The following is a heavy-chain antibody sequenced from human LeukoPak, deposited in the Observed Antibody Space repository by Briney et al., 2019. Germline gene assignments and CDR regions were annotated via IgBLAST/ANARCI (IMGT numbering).Heavy chain of an antibody. CDR3: VKDRYYDSSGYYFYPLDY. V-gene: IGHV3-23*01. Sequence: PGGSLRLSCAASGFTFSSYGMSWVRQAPGKGLEWVSAISGSGGSTYYADSVKGRFTISRDNSKNTLYLQMNSLRAEDTAVYYCVKDRYYDSSGYYFYPLDYWGQGTLVTVSS. CDR2: ISGSGGST. D-gene: IGHD3-22*01. J-gene: IGHJ4*02. CDR1: GFTFSSYG.